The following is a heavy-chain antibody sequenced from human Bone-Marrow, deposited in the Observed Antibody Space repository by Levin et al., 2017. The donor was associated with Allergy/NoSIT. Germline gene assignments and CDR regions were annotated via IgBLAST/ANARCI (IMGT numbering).Heavy chain of an antibody. V-gene: IGHV3-74*01. D-gene: IGHD6-13*01. CDR2: INNDGSST. CDR3: ARGPTYSSSWYGLDV. Sequence: GESLKISCAASGFTFSNYWMHWVRHAPGKGLVWVSRINNDGSSTTYADSVQGRFTISRDNAESTLFLQVNSLGAEDTAVYYCARGPTYSSSWYGLDVWGQGTTVTVSS. J-gene: IGHJ6*02. CDR1: GFTFSNYW.